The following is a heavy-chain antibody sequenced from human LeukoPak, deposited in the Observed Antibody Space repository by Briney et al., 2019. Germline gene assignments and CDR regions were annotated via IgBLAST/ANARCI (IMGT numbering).Heavy chain of an antibody. CDR3: GGRVDTAMVRFDP. Sequence: SVKVSCKASRGTFSSYAISWVRQDPGQGREWMGGIIPIFGTANYAQKFQGRVTITTDESTSTAYMELSSLRSEDTAVYYCGGRVDTAMVRFDPWGQGTLVTVSS. CDR2: IIPIFGTA. CDR1: RGTFSSYA. J-gene: IGHJ5*02. V-gene: IGHV1-69*05. D-gene: IGHD5-18*01.